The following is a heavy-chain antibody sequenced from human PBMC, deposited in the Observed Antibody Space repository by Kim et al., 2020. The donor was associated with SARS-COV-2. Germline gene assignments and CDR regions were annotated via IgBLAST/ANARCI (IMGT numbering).Heavy chain of an antibody. V-gene: IGHV3-30-3*01. D-gene: IGHD3-10*01. J-gene: IGHJ4*02. CDR3: ASGGEFRELFVYFDY. Sequence: GGSLRLSCAASGFTFNNYAMHWVRQAPGKGLEWVAVISYDGSNEYYADSVKGRFTISRDNSRNTLYLQMNSVRVEDRAVYYYASGGEFRELFVYFDYWGQGTLVTVSS. CDR2: ISYDGSNE. CDR1: GFTFNNYA.